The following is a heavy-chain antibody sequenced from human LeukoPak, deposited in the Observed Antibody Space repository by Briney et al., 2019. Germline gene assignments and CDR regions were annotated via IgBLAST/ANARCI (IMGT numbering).Heavy chain of an antibody. V-gene: IGHV3-21*01. CDR2: ISSSSSYI. J-gene: IGHJ4*02. CDR3: ASANTVTSDSGFDY. CDR1: GFTFSSYA. D-gene: IGHD4-17*01. Sequence: GGSLRLSCAASGFTFSSYAMSWVRQAPGKGLEWVSSISSSSSYIYYADSVKGRFTTSRDNAKNSLYLQMNSLRAEDTAVYYCASANTVTSDSGFDYWGQGTLVTVSS.